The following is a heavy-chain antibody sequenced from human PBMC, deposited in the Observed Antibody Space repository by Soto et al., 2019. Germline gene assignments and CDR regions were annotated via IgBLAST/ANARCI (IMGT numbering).Heavy chain of an antibody. CDR1: GFTFSSYS. D-gene: IGHD3-9*01. J-gene: IGHJ4*02. CDR2: ISGSGGST. CDR3: AKDLEYSYYDILTGYYPCFDY. Sequence: PGGSLRLSCAASGFTFSSYSMSWVRQAPGKGLEWVSAISGSGGSTYYADSVKGRFTISRDNSKNTLYLQMNSLRAEDTAVYYCAKDLEYSYYDILTGYYPCFDYWGQGTLVNVSS. V-gene: IGHV3-23*01.